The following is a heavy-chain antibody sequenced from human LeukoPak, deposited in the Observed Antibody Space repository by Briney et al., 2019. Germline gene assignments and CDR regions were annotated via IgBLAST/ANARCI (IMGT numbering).Heavy chain of an antibody. Sequence: GGSLRLSRAASGFTLRRYAMSWVRPAPGRGGEWVSDVSGSGGSTNYADSAKGRFTIDKDNSKNTLYLQMNSLKAEDTTVYYCETDRSEYCSSTSSYLPAYWGQGTLVTVSS. V-gene: IGHV3-23*01. CDR3: ETDRSEYCSSTSSYLPAY. CDR1: GFTLRRYA. D-gene: IGHD2-2*01. CDR2: VSGSGGST. J-gene: IGHJ4*02.